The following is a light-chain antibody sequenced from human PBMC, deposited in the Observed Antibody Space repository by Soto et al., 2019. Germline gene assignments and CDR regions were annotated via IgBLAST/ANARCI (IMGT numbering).Light chain of an antibody. CDR1: ESFLYSSNNKNY. CDR3: QQYYSTPLT. Sequence: DIVMTQSTASLAVSLGERATIDCKSSESFLYSSNNKNYLAWYQQKPGQPPKLLIYWASTRESGVPDRFSGSGSGTDFTLTISSLQAEDVAVYYCQQYYSTPLTFGGGTKVDI. CDR2: WAS. V-gene: IGKV4-1*01. J-gene: IGKJ4*01.